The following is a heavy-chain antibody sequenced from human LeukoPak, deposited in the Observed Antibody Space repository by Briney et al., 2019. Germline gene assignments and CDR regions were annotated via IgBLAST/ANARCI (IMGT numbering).Heavy chain of an antibody. V-gene: IGHV3-33*01. CDR3: ARDPGSAWLLYSMDV. D-gene: IGHD3-22*01. CDR2: IWYDGSNK. CDR1: GFTFSSYG. J-gene: IGHJ6*02. Sequence: GSLRLSCAASGFTFSSYGMHWVRQAPGKGLEWVAVIWYDGSNKYYADSVKGRFTISRDNSKNTLYLQMNSLRAEDTAVYYCARDPGSAWLLYSMDVWGQGTTVTVSS.